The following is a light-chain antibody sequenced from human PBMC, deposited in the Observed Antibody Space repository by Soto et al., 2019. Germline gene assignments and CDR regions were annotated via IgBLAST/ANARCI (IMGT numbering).Light chain of an antibody. CDR1: NNDIGGYNS. Sequence: QSALTQPASVSGSPGQSITISCTGSNNDIGGYNSVSWYQQHPDKAPKLIIYDVSNRPSGVSNRFSGSKSGSTASLTISGLQAEDEADYYCSAYTTSSTLYVFGTGTKVTVL. CDR2: DVS. CDR3: SAYTTSSTLYV. J-gene: IGLJ1*01. V-gene: IGLV2-14*03.